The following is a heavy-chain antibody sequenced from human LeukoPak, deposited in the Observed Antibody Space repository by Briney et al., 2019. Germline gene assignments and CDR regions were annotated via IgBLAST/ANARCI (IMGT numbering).Heavy chain of an antibody. CDR2: IYDGGTT. V-gene: IGHV3-66*01. Sequence: AGSLRFSCAASGFTVSSNFMSWVRQAPGKGLEWVSSIYDGGTTPHADSVKGRFTISRDNSKTTLYLQTSLLTVEDTAVYYCAGRAELGRGFAYWGQGNLVTASS. CDR3: AGRAELGRGFAY. CDR1: GFTVSSNF. J-gene: IGHJ4*02. D-gene: IGHD7-27*01.